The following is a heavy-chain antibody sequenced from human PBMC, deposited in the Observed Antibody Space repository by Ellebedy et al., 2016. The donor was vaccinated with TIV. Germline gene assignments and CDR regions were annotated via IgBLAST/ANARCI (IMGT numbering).Heavy chain of an antibody. V-gene: IGHV3-66*01. CDR2: IYSGGST. D-gene: IGHD6-13*01. Sequence: GESLKISCAASGFTVSSNYMSWVRQAPGKGLEWVSVIYSGGSTYYADSVKGRFTISRDNSKNTLYLQMNSLRAEDTAVYYCARARVSHGMDVWGQGTTVTVSS. J-gene: IGHJ6*02. CDR1: GFTVSSNY. CDR3: ARARVSHGMDV.